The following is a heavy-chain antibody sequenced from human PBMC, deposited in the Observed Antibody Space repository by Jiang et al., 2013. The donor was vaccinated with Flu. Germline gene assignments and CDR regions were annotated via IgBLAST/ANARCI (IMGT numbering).Heavy chain of an antibody. CDR1: GDSVSSNSAA. Sequence: SQTLSLTCAISGDSVSSNSAAWNWIRQSPSRGLEWLGRTYYRSKWYNDYAVSVKSRITINPDTSKNQFSLQLNSVTPEDTAVYYCAREAYYYDSSGYYAQGFDPWGQGTLVTVSS. J-gene: IGHJ5*02. CDR3: AREAYYYDSSGYYAQGFDP. D-gene: IGHD3-22*01. CDR2: TYYRSKWYN. V-gene: IGHV6-1*01.